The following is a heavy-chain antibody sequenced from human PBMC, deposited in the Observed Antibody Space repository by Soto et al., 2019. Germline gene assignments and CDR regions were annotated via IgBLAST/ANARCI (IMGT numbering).Heavy chain of an antibody. CDR1: GGSISSSSFH. V-gene: IGHV4-39*01. Sequence: QLQLQESGPGLVKPSETLSLTCTVSGGSISSSSFHWGWIRQPPGKGLEWIGSIYYSGSTYYSPSLKSRVTIPVDTSKNPSSLKLSSVTAADTAVYYCARRERAAGTDWWFDPWGQGTLVTVSS. D-gene: IGHD6-13*01. CDR3: ARRERAAGTDWWFDP. CDR2: IYYSGST. J-gene: IGHJ5*02.